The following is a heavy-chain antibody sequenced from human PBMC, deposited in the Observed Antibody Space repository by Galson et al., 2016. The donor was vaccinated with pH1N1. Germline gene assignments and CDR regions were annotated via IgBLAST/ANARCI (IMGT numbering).Heavy chain of an antibody. CDR3: ARILGTLVFDY. J-gene: IGHJ4*02. Sequence: SVKVSCKASGYNFNVYYMHWVRQAPGQGLQWMGWIDPNSGTTYYAQKFQGRVTMTGDTSISTAYMELRRLTSDDTALYYCARILGTLVFDYWGQGTLVTVSS. D-gene: IGHD3-16*01. CDR1: GYNFNVYY. CDR2: IDPNSGTT. V-gene: IGHV1-2*02.